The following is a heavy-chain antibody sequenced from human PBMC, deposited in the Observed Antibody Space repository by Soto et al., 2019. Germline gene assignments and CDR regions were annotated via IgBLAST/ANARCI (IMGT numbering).Heavy chain of an antibody. CDR3: ARPHGSGSKNWFDP. V-gene: IGHV1-69*06. D-gene: IGHD3-10*01. CDR1: GGTFSSYA. J-gene: IGHJ5*02. CDR2: IIPIFGTA. Sequence: ASVKVSCKASGGTFSSYAISWVRQAPGQGLEWMGGIIPIFGTANYAQKFQGRVTITADKSTSTAYMELSSLRSEDTAVYYCARPHGSGSKNWFDPWVHGTLVTVSS.